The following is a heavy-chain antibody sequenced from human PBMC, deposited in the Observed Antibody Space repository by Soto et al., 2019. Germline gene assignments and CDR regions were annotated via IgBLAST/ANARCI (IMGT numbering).Heavy chain of an antibody. CDR3: VSMYFDSWSFAFCGLDV. D-gene: IGHD3-3*01. V-gene: IGHV3-7*03. CDR2: IKQDGSEE. J-gene: IGHJ6*02. CDR1: GQTFNRYW. Sequence: DVQLAESGGGLVQPGGSLRLSCVASGQTFNRYWMSWVRQAPGKGLEWVANIKQDGSEEYYVDSVKGRFTISRDNAKKRLCLQMNSLRAEDTAMYYCVSMYFDSWSFAFCGLDVCGQGTTVSVSS.